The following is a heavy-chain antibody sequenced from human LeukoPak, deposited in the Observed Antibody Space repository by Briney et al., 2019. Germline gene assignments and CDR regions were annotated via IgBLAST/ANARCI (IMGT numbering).Heavy chain of an antibody. D-gene: IGHD4-17*01. Sequence: GGSLRLSCAASGFTVSSNFMSWVRQAPGKGLEWVGRIKRIIDGGTTDYAAPVKGRFTVSRDDSINTLYLQMSSLKTEDTAVYYCAAQGGSGDLRYWGQGTLVTVSS. CDR3: AAQGGSGDLRY. CDR2: IKRIIDGGTT. CDR1: GFTVSSNF. J-gene: IGHJ4*02. V-gene: IGHV3-15*01.